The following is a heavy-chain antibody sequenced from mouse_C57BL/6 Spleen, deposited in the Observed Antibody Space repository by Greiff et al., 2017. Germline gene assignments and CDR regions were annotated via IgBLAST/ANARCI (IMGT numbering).Heavy chain of an antibody. V-gene: IGHV5-4*01. D-gene: IGHD2-2*01. CDR3: ARDGYYDAMDY. CDR1: GFTFSSYA. Sequence: VKVVESGGGLVKPGGSLKLSCAASGFTFSSYAMSWVRQTPEKRLEWVATISDGGSYTYYPDNVTGRFTISRDNAKNNLYLQMSHLKSEDTAMYYCARDGYYDAMDYWGQGTSVTVSS. CDR2: ISDGGSYT. J-gene: IGHJ4*01.